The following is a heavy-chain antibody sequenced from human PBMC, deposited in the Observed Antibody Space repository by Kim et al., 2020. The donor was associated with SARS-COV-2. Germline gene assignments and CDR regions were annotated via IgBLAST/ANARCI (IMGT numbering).Heavy chain of an antibody. CDR2: IYYSGST. V-gene: IGHV4-59*08. Sequence: SETLSLTCTVSGGSISSYYWSWIRQPPGKGLEWIGYIYYSGSTNYNPSLKSRVTISVDTSKNQFSLKLSSVTAADTAVYYCARHGLVDYFDYWGQGTLVT. CDR3: ARHGLVDYFDY. D-gene: IGHD3-10*01. CDR1: GGSISSYY. J-gene: IGHJ4*02.